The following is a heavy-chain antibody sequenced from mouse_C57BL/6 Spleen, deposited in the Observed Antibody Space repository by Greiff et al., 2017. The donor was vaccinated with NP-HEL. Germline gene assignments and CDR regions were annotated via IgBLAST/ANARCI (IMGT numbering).Heavy chain of an antibody. D-gene: IGHD3-2*02. V-gene: IGHV1-82*01. J-gene: IGHJ4*01. CDR2: IYPGDGDT. Sequence: LVKPGASVKISCKASGYAFSSSWMNWVKQRPGKGLEWIGRIYPGDGDTNYNGKFKGKATLTADKSSSTAYMQLSSLTSEDSAVYFCARSGQLRLRDAMDYWGQGTSVTVSS. CDR3: ARSGQLRLRDAMDY. CDR1: GYAFSSSW.